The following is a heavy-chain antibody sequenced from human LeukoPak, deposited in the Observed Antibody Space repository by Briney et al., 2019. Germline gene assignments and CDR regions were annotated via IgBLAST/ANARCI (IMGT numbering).Heavy chain of an antibody. CDR3: ARDEGYNPKLPAYYYYYGMDV. Sequence: PGGSLRLSCAASGFTVSSNYMSWVRQAPGRGLEWVSVIYSGGSTYYADSVKGRFTISRDNSKNTLYLQMNSLRAEDTAVYYCARDEGYNPKLPAYYYYYGMDVWGQGTTVTVSS. V-gene: IGHV3-66*01. CDR1: GFTVSSNY. D-gene: IGHD5-24*01. CDR2: IYSGGST. J-gene: IGHJ6*02.